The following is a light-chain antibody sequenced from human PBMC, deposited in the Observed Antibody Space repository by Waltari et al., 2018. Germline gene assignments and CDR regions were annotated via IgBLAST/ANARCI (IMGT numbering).Light chain of an antibody. CDR3: QQFDHWPPAT. J-gene: IGKJ1*01. Sequence: ELVMTQSPATLSLSPGERATLSCRASESISNNLAWYQLKPGQPPRLLIYGTSTRATGIPARFSGRGSGTEFTLTISSLQSEDFAIYYCQQFDHWPPATFGQGTKVELK. V-gene: IGKV3D-15*01. CDR2: GTS. CDR1: ESISNN.